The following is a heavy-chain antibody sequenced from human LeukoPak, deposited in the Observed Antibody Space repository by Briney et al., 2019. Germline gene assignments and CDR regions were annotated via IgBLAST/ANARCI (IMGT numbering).Heavy chain of an antibody. D-gene: IGHD2-2*01. CDR3: ARVPATGTAFDD. V-gene: IGHV3-74*01. CDR2: INIDGRSI. Sequence: GGSLRLSCAHSTLTLSNYWMRWVRQAPGKGLVWVSRINIDGRSISYADSVKGRFTISRDNAKNTLYLQMNSLRAEDTAVYYCARVPATGTAFDDWGQGTLVTVSS. J-gene: IGHJ4*02. CDR1: TLTLSNYW.